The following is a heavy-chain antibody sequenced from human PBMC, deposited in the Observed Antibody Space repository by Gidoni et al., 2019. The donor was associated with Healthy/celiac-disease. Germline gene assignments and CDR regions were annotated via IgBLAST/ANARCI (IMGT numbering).Heavy chain of an antibody. V-gene: IGHV3-30*18. D-gene: IGHD2-2*01. CDR3: AKTAVDIVVVPAAISPGGYYYYYMDV. CDR1: GFTFRSYG. J-gene: IGHJ6*03. CDR2: ISYDGINK. Sequence: QVQLVESGGGVVQPGRSLRLSCAASGFTFRSYGMHWVRQAPGKGLEGVAVISYDGINKYYADSVKGRFTISRDNSKNTLYLQMNSLRAEDTAVYYCAKTAVDIVVVPAAISPGGYYYYYMDVWGKGTTVTVSS.